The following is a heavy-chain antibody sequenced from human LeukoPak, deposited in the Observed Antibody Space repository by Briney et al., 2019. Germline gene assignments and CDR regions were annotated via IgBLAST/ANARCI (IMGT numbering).Heavy chain of an antibody. V-gene: IGHV4-59*08. Sequence: PSETLSLTCTVSGGSISSYYWSWIRQPPGKGLEWIGYIYYSGSTNYNPSLKRRVTISVDTSKNQFSLKLSSVTAADTAVYYCARHIAVAGTPGWFDPWGQGTLVTVSS. D-gene: IGHD6-19*01. CDR2: IYYSGST. CDR3: ARHIAVAGTPGWFDP. J-gene: IGHJ5*02. CDR1: GGSISSYY.